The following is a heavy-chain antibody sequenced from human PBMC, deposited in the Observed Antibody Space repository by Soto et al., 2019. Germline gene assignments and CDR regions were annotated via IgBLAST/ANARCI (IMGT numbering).Heavy chain of an antibody. Sequence: QVQLQESGPGLVKPSETLSLTCTVSGGSISSYYWSWIRQPPGKGLEWIGYIYYSGSTNYNPSLKSRVTIPVDTSKTPFSLKLSSATAADTAVYYCARRYGGNLDYWGQGTLVTVSS. CDR3: ARRYGGNLDY. V-gene: IGHV4-59*08. CDR1: GGSISSYY. CDR2: IYYSGST. J-gene: IGHJ4*02. D-gene: IGHD1-1*01.